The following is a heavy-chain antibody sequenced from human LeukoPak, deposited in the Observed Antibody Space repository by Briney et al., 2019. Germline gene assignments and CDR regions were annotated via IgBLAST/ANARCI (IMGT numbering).Heavy chain of an antibody. Sequence: PGGSLRLSCAASGFTFSSYAMHWVRQAPGKGLEWVAVISYDGSNKYYADSVKGRFTISRDNSKNTLYLQMNSLRAEDTAVYYCARDLFLRGVITSYYMDVWGKGTTVTVSS. V-gene: IGHV3-30*04. J-gene: IGHJ6*03. CDR3: ARDLFLRGVITSYYMDV. D-gene: IGHD3-10*01. CDR1: GFTFSSYA. CDR2: ISYDGSNK.